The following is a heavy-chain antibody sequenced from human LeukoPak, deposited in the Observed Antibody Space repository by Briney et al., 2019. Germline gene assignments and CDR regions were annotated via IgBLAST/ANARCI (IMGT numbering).Heavy chain of an antibody. CDR3: ARGITMARGDYYYYYLDV. CDR1: GGTFGSYG. V-gene: IGHV1-69*13. D-gene: IGHD3-10*01. Sequence: ASVKVSCKVSGGTFGSYGISWVRQAPGQGLEWMGGVIVMFGEVNYAQKFQGRVTVTADESTSTAYMELRSLRSEDTAVYYCARGITMARGDYYYYYLDVWGKGTTVIVSS. J-gene: IGHJ6*03. CDR2: VIVMFGEV.